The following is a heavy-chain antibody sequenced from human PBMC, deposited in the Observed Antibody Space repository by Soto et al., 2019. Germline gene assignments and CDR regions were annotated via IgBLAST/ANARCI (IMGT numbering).Heavy chain of an antibody. D-gene: IGHD2-15*01. CDR2: IYYSGST. CDR1: GGSISSYY. V-gene: IGHV4-59*01. J-gene: IGHJ4*02. Sequence: SETLSLTCTVSGGSISSYYWSWIRQPPGKGLEWIGYIYYSGSTNYNPSLKSRVTISVDTSKNQFSLKLSSVTAADTAVYYCARGGGYCSGGSCYNPFDYWGQGTLVTVS. CDR3: ARGGGYCSGGSCYNPFDY.